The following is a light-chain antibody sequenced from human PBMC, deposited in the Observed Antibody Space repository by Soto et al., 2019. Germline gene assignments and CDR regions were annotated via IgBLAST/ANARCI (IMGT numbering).Light chain of an antibody. CDR2: GAS. J-gene: IGKJ5*01. CDR1: QSIDSNY. Sequence: EIVVTQSPGTLSLSPGERATPSCRASQSIDSNYLSWYQQKPGQAPRLIISGASTRATGTPARFSGSGSGTDFTLTISSLQPEDFAVYYCQQDYNLPFTFGQGTRLEIK. V-gene: IGKV3D-7*01. CDR3: QQDYNLPFT.